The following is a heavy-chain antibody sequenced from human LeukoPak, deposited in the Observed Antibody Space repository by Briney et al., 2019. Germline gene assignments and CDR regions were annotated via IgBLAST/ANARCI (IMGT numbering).Heavy chain of an antibody. D-gene: IGHD5-24*01. CDR3: ARDRYGDGFAHFDY. V-gene: IGHV1-2*02. Sequence: ASVKVSCKASGYTFTGYYMNWVRQAPGQGLEWMGWISPHSGDINYPQKFQGRVAITRDTSITTAYMDLSRLTSDDTAVYYCARDRYGDGFAHFDYWGQGALVTVSS. CDR2: ISPHSGDI. CDR1: GYTFTGYY. J-gene: IGHJ4*02.